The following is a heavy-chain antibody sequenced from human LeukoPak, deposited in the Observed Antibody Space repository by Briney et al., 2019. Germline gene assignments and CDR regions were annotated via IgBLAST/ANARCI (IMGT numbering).Heavy chain of an antibody. CDR2: IIPIFGTA. D-gene: IGHD2-15*01. CDR3: ARDLGYCSCGSCYDY. V-gene: IGHV1-69*13. CDR1: GGTFSIYA. Sequence: ASVKVSCKASGGTFSIYAISWVRQAPGQGLEWMGGIIPIFGTANYAQKFQGRVTITADESTSTAYMELSSVRAEETAVYYCARDLGYCSCGSCYDYWGQGTLVTVSS. J-gene: IGHJ4*02.